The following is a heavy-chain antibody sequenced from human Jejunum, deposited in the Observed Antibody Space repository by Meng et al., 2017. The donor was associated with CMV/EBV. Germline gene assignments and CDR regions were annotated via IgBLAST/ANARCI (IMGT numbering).Heavy chain of an antibody. CDR2: ISWNGGSV. J-gene: IGHJ4*02. CDR3: AKGLYATGWYSFDY. D-gene: IGHD6-19*01. Sequence: GFIFDDYVMHWVRQAPGRGLEWVSGISWNGGSVAYADSVKGRFTISRDNARNSLYLQMNSLSAEDTALYYCAKGLYATGWYSFDYWGQGTLVTVSS. V-gene: IGHV3-9*01. CDR1: GFIFDDYV.